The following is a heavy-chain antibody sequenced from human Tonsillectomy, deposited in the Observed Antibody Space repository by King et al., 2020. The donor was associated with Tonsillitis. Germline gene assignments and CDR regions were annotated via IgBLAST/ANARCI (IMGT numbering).Heavy chain of an antibody. CDR2: ISYDGEIK. CDR1: GFNFSSYA. J-gene: IGHJ4*02. D-gene: IGHD4-17*01. CDR3: AKTPQDGEIVPDYFDY. V-gene: IGHV3-33*03. Sequence: VQLVESGGRVVQPGRSLRLSCATSGFNFSSYALHWVRQAPGKGLEWVAIISYDGEIKYYADSVKGRFNISRDNTKNRLYLQMKRQRGDEAGVYYCAKTPQDGEIVPDYFDYWGQGTQVSVSS.